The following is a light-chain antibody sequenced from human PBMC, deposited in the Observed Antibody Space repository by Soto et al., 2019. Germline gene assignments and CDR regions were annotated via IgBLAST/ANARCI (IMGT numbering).Light chain of an antibody. V-gene: IGLV2-8*01. J-gene: IGLJ2*01. CDR2: EVT. Sequence: QSALTQPPSASGSPGQSVTISCTATSDVGSFVFVSWYQQHPGKAPKLMIYEVTRRPSGVPDRFSGSKSGNTASLTVSVLQLEDEAAYYCSLYAGGNNVIFGGGTKLTVL. CDR3: SLYAGGNNVI. CDR1: SDVGSFVF.